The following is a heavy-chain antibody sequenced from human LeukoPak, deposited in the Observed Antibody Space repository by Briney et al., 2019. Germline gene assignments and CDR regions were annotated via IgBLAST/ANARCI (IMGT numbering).Heavy chain of an antibody. J-gene: IGHJ4*02. Sequence: SETLSLTCAVYGGSFSGYYWSWIRQPPGKGLEWIGEINHSGSTNYNPSLKSRVTISVDTSKNQFSLKLSSVTAADTAAYYCARLIAVAGTDYWGQGTLVTVSS. D-gene: IGHD6-19*01. CDR3: ARLIAVAGTDY. V-gene: IGHV4-34*01. CDR2: INHSGST. CDR1: GGSFSGYY.